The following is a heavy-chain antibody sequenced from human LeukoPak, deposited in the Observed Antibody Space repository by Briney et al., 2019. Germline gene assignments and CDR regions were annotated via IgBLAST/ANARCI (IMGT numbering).Heavy chain of an antibody. D-gene: IGHD4-23*01. V-gene: IGHV3-33*01. J-gene: IGHJ4*02. CDR2: IWYDGTNK. Sequence: GRSLRLSCAASGFSFTSHGMHWVRQAPGKGLEWVAVIWYDGTNKYYADSVKGRFTISRDTSNNMLYLQMNSLRAEDTAVYYCARVSESGNSDYWGQGTLVTVPS. CDR3: ARVSESGNSDY. CDR1: GFSFTSHG.